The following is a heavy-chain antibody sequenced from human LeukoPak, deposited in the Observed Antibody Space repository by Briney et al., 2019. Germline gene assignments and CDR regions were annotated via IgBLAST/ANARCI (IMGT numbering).Heavy chain of an antibody. Sequence: GGSLRLSCAASGFSFSNHWMTWVRQAPGKGLEWVASVNKDASEKSYLDSVKGRFTISRDNAKTSLYLQMSSLRVEDTAVYYCARGPPYGSRSDYFDSWGQGTLVTVST. CDR1: GFSFSNHW. D-gene: IGHD3-10*01. V-gene: IGHV3-7*01. J-gene: IGHJ4*02. CDR3: ARGPPYGSRSDYFDS. CDR2: VNKDASEK.